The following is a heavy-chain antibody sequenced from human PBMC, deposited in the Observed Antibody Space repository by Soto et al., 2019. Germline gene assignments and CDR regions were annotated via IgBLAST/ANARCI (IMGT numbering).Heavy chain of an antibody. D-gene: IGHD1-7*01. Sequence: ASVKVSCKASGYTFTSYAMHWVRQAPGQRLEWMGWINADNGNTKYSQKFQGRVTITWDTSASTAYMELSSLRSEDTAVYYCTIFLNYRFDYWGQGTLVTVSS. V-gene: IGHV1-3*01. J-gene: IGHJ4*02. CDR1: GYTFTSYA. CDR2: INADNGNT. CDR3: TIFLNYRFDY.